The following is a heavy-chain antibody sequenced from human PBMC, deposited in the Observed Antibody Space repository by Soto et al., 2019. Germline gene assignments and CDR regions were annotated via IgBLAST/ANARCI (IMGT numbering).Heavy chain of an antibody. CDR1: GFNFEEYA. D-gene: IGHD3-10*01. Sequence: EMQLVESGGGSVQPGRSLRLSCTASGFNFEEYAMHWVRQAPGKGLEWVSSISWNSDTIGYADSVKGRFTISRDNAKNSLYLQMDSLRAEDTALFYCAKETAWGAGNKFGYFGMDVWGQGTTVTVSS. CDR2: ISWNSDTI. V-gene: IGHV3-9*01. J-gene: IGHJ6*02. CDR3: AKETAWGAGNKFGYFGMDV.